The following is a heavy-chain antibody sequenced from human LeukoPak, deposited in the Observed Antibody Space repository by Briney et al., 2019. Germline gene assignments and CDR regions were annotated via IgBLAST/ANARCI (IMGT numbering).Heavy chain of an antibody. V-gene: IGHV3-74*01. CDR3: ARVGTGWYDFDQ. CDR2: INPDGSVT. Sequence: GGSLRLSCAASGFTFSSYWMHWVRQPPGKGLVWVSRINPDGSVTTHADSVEGRFTISRDNAKNTLYLQMNSLRAEDTAVYYCARVGTGWYDFDQWGQGTLVTVSS. D-gene: IGHD2-15*01. J-gene: IGHJ4*02. CDR1: GFTFSSYW.